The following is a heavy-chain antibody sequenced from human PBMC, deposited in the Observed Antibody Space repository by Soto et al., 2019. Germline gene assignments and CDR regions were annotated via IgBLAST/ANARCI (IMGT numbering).Heavy chain of an antibody. J-gene: IGHJ6*02. CDR1: GYTFTTYG. CDR3: ARPGTILGRNGMDC. D-gene: IGHD3-3*01. CDR2: ISGYNGYT. V-gene: IGHV1-18*04. Sequence: QAQLVPTGAEVKKPGASVKVPCQTSGYTFTTYGISGVRQVPGQGPEWMGWISGYNGYTKNAQKFQGRVTMTTDTSTSAAYMEMRRLRSDDTAVYYCARPGTILGRNGMDCWGQGTTVIVSS.